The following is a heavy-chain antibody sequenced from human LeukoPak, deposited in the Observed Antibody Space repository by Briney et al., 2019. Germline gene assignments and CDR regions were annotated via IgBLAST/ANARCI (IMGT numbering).Heavy chain of an antibody. J-gene: IGHJ4*02. CDR2: ISAYNGNT. V-gene: IGHV1-18*01. Sequence: ASVKVSCKASGYTFTSYGISWVRQAPGQGLEWMGWISAYNGNTNYAQKLQGRVTMTTDTSTSTAYMELRSLRSDDTAVYYCAGTRGYSSGWYNFDYWGQGTLVTVSS. CDR1: GYTFTSYG. D-gene: IGHD6-19*01. CDR3: AGTRGYSSGWYNFDY.